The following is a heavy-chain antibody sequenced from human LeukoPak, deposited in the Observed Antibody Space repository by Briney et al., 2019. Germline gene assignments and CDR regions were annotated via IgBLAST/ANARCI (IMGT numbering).Heavy chain of an antibody. Sequence: SRTLSLTCAVSGGSISSGGYSWSWIRQPPGKGLEWIGYIYHSGSTYYNPSLKSRVTISVDRSKNQFSLKLSSVTAADTAVYYCARALYYYDSSGYYGDAFDIWGQGTMVTVSS. CDR1: GGSISSGGYS. J-gene: IGHJ3*02. CDR3: ARALYYYDSSGYYGDAFDI. D-gene: IGHD3-22*01. CDR2: IYHSGST. V-gene: IGHV4-30-2*01.